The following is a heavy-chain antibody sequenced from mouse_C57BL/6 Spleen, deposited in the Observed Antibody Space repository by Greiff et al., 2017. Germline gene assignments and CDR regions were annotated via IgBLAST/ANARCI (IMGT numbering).Heavy chain of an antibody. CDR2: IYPGDGDT. V-gene: IGHV1-82*01. CDR3: APGSGDYYAMDY. D-gene: IGHD4-1*01. J-gene: IGHJ4*01. Sequence: QVQLQQSGPELVKPGASVKISCKASGYAFSSSWMNWVKQRPGKGLEWIGRIYPGDGDTNYNGKFKGKAKLTADKSSSTAYMQLSSLTSEDSAVYFGAPGSGDYYAMDYWGQGTSVTVSS. CDR1: GYAFSSSW.